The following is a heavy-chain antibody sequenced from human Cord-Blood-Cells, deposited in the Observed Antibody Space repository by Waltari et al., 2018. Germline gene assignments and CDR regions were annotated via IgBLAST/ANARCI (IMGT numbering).Heavy chain of an antibody. D-gene: IGHD6-13*01. J-gene: IGHJ4*02. Sequence: QVQLQQWGAGLLKPSETLSLTCAVYGGSFSGYYWSWIRQPPGKGLEWIGEINHSGSTNYNPSLKSRVTRSVDTSKNQFSLKLSSVTAADTAVYYCARGPSSSFDYWGQGTLVTVSS. V-gene: IGHV4-34*01. CDR1: GGSFSGYY. CDR3: ARGPSSSFDY. CDR2: INHSGST.